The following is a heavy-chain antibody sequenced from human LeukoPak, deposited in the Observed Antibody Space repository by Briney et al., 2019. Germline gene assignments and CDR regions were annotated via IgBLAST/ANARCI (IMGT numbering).Heavy chain of an antibody. CDR3: ARASTYLFMDV. V-gene: IGHV4-59*11. J-gene: IGHJ6*03. CDR2: IYYSGST. CDR1: GGSISSHY. Sequence: SETLSLTCTVSGGSISSHYWSWIRQPPGKGLEWIGYIYYSGSTNYNPSLKSRVTISVDTSKNQFSLKLSSVTAADTAVYYCARASTYLFMDVWGKGTTVTVSS. D-gene: IGHD2-2*01.